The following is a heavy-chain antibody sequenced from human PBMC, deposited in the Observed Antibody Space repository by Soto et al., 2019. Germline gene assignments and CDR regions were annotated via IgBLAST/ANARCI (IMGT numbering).Heavy chain of an antibody. D-gene: IGHD5-18*01. V-gene: IGHV1-2*04. CDR3: ARDRYSYGSTDYYCYGMHV. J-gene: IGHJ6*02. Sequence: QVQLVQSGAEVKKPGASVKVSCKASGYTFTGYYMHWVRQAPGQGLEWMGWINPNSGGTNYAQKLQGWVTMTRDTSISTAYRELSRLRSDDTAVYYCARDRYSYGSTDYYCYGMHVWGQGTTVTVSS. CDR1: GYTFTGYY. CDR2: INPNSGGT.